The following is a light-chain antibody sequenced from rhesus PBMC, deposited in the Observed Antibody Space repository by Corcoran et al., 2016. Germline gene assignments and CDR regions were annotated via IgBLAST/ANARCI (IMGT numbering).Light chain of an antibody. CDR2: GAS. Sequence: EIVMTQSPATLSLSPGERATLSCRASQSVISRLAWYQQKPGQAPRLLIYGASSRGTGSPDRFSASGSGTDFTLTFSSREPEDVAVYFCQQESNWSTFGGGTKVEIK. J-gene: IGKJ4*01. CDR1: QSVISR. CDR3: QQESNWST. V-gene: IGKV3-17*02.